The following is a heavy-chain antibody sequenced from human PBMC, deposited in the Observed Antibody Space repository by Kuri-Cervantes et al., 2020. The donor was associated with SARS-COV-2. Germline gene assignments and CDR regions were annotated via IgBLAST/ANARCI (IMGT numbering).Heavy chain of an antibody. V-gene: IGHV4-59*08. CDR2: IYSTGAT. Sequence: SETLSLTCTVSGGSIKNYFWTWIRQSPGKGLEWIGHIYSTGATNYNPSLKSRVAISLDTSKSQFSLRLTSVTAADSAVYYCARHLGGYGDRGFDFWGQGTLVTVSS. CDR1: GGSIKNYF. D-gene: IGHD4-17*01. J-gene: IGHJ4*02. CDR3: ARHLGGYGDRGFDF.